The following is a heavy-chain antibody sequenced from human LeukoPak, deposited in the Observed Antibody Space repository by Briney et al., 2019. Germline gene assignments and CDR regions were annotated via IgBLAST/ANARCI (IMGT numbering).Heavy chain of an antibody. Sequence: ASVKVSCKASGYAFTVRYMHWVRQVPGQGLEWMGFIKPDSGFTNYAEKFQDRVTMSRDTSITTVYMELSSLGSGDTALYYCSTEDKYCKTTTCDDYWGQGTLVTASS. J-gene: IGHJ4*02. V-gene: IGHV1-2*02. CDR1: GYAFTVRY. CDR3: STEDKYCKTTTCDDY. D-gene: IGHD2/OR15-2a*01. CDR2: IKPDSGFT.